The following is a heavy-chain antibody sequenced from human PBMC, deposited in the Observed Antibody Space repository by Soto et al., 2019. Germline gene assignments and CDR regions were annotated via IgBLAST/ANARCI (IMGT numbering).Heavy chain of an antibody. J-gene: IGHJ6*02. V-gene: IGHV4-31*03. CDR2: IYYSGST. CDR3: VKDSVSVPSSSCASRYNGYYYGMDV. CDR1: GGSISSGGYY. D-gene: IGHD2-2*01. Sequence: PSETLSLTCTVSGGSISSGGYYWSWIRQHPGKGLEWIGYIYYSGSTYYNPSLKSRVTISVDTSKNQFSLKLSSVTAADTAVYYCVKDSVSVPSSSCASRYNGYYYGMDVWGQGTTVTVSS.